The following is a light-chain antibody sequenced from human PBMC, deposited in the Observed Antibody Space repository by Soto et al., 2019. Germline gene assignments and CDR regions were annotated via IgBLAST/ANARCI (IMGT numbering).Light chain of an antibody. J-gene: IGKJ3*01. CDR3: QQYDNLPLT. V-gene: IGKV1-33*01. Sequence: DIQLTQSPSSLPASVGDRVTITCQASQDITKYLNWYQQKPGIAPKVLISDASNLETGVPPRFSGSGSGTEFSLTISGLQPEYFATYYCQQYDNLPLTFGPGTQVEIK. CDR2: DAS. CDR1: QDITKY.